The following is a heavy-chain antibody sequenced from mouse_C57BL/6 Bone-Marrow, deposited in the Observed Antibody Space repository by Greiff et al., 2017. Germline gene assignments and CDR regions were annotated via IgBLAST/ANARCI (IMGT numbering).Heavy chain of an antibody. J-gene: IGHJ3*01. D-gene: IGHD2-2*01. CDR1: GFTFSSYA. V-gene: IGHV5-9-1*02. CDR2: ISSGGDYI. CDR3: TRGGGYPGFAY. Sequence: EVQGVESGEGLVKPGGSLKLSCAASGFTFSSYAMSWVRQTPEKRLEWVAYISSGGDYIYYADTVKGRFTISRDNARNTLYLQMSSLKSEDTAMYYCTRGGGYPGFAYWGQGTLVTVSA.